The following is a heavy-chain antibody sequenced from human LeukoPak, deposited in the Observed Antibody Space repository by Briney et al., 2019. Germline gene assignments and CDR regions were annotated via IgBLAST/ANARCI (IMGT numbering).Heavy chain of an antibody. Sequence: ASVKVSCKASGYTFTSYDMHWVRQAPGQGLEWMGIINPSGGSTSYAQKFQGRVTMTRDMSTRTVYMERSSPGQENTAVYYCARTPTGYYSFDYGGQGTLVTVSS. V-gene: IGHV1-46*01. D-gene: IGHD3-3*01. CDR1: GYTFTSYD. CDR3: ARTPTGYYSFDY. J-gene: IGHJ4*02. CDR2: INPSGGST.